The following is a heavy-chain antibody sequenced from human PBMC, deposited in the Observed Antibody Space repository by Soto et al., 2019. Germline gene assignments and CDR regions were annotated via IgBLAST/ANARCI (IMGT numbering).Heavy chain of an antibody. V-gene: IGHV4-31*03. CDR1: GGSISSGGYY. J-gene: IGHJ5*02. CDR2: IYYSGST. D-gene: IGHD3-22*01. Sequence: SETLSLTCTVSGGSISSGGYYWSWIRQHPGKGLEWIGYIYYSGSTYYNPSLKSRVTISVDTSKNQFSLKLSSVTAADTAVYYCARLRGLYDSSGYYTAGFNWFDPWGQGTLVTVSS. CDR3: ARLRGLYDSSGYYTAGFNWFDP.